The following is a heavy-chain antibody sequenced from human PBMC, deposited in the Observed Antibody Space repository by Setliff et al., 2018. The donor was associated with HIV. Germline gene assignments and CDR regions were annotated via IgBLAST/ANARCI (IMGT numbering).Heavy chain of an antibody. J-gene: IGHJ6*04. Sequence: PGGSLRLSCVAAGFTFRTYGMHWVRQAPGKGLEWVALISNDGSIIKYADSVKGRFTISRDNSKNSLYLQMNSLRAEDSAVYYCARDSRSVTMIVENQRGMDVWGKGTTVTVSS. CDR3: ARDSRSVTMIVENQRGMDV. D-gene: IGHD3-22*01. V-gene: IGHV3-33*01. CDR2: ISNDGSII. CDR1: GFTFRTYG.